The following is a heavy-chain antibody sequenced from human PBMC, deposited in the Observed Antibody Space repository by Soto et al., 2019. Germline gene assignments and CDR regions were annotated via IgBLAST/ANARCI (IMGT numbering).Heavy chain of an antibody. CDR1: GFTFSNYG. D-gene: IGHD2-21*01. J-gene: IGHJ6*02. Sequence: GGSLRLSCVASGFTFSNYGMHWVRQAPGKGLEWVAVISYDGNNKYYADSVKSRFTISRDNSKNTLFLQMNNPRGEDTAVYYCAKSPSIEDYYGMDVWGQGTTMTV. V-gene: IGHV3-30*18. CDR2: ISYDGNNK. CDR3: AKSPSIEDYYGMDV.